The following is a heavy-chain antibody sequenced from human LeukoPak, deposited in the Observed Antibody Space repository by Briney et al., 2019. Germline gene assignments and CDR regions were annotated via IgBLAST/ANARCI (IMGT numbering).Heavy chain of an antibody. D-gene: IGHD2-15*01. Sequence: ASVKVSCKASGYTFTSYYMHWVRQAPGQGLEWMGIINPSDGSTSYAQKFQGRVTMTRDTSTSTVYMELSSLRSEDTAVYYCARDPRYCSGGSCYNFRFDPWGQGTLVTVSS. V-gene: IGHV1-46*01. J-gene: IGHJ5*02. CDR1: GYTFTSYY. CDR3: ARDPRYCSGGSCYNFRFDP. CDR2: INPSDGST.